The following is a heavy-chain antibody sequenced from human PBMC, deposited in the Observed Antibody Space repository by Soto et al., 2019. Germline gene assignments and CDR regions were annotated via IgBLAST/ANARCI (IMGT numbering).Heavy chain of an antibody. CDR2: ISSSSSTI. CDR3: ARDYREISGSQSSGFDY. CDR1: GFTFSDYY. Sequence: PGGSLRLSCAASGFTFSDYYMSWIRQAPGKGLEWVSYISSSSSTISYADSVKGRFTISRDNAKNSLYLQMISLRAEDTAVYYCARDYREISGSQSSGFDYWGQGTLVTVSS. D-gene: IGHD1-26*01. V-gene: IGHV3-11*01. J-gene: IGHJ4*02.